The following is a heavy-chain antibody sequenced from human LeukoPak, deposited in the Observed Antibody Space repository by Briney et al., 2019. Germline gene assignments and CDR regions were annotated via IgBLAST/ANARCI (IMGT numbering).Heavy chain of an antibody. D-gene: IGHD3-10*01. CDR1: GGSFSGYY. Sequence: PSETLSLTCAVYGGSFSGYYWSWIRQPPGKGLEWIGYSHYSGSTYYNSSLKSRVALSIDTSKNQFSLNLSSVTAADTAVYYCARYSSSGIYSGWFDPWGQGTLVTVSS. J-gene: IGHJ5*02. CDR2: SHYSGST. V-gene: IGHV4-30-4*08. CDR3: ARYSSSGIYSGWFDP.